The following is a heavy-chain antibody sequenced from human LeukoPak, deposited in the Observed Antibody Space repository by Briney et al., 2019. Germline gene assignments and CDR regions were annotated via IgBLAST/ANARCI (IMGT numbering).Heavy chain of an antibody. CDR3: AKDSSGSSSDFDY. CDR1: GFTFSSYG. Sequence: GRSLRLSCAASGFTFSSYGMRWVRQAPGKGLEWVAVIWYDGSNKYYADSVKGRFTISRDNSKNTLYLQMNSLRAEDTAVYYCAKDSSGSSSDFDYWGQGTLVTVSS. D-gene: IGHD6-6*01. V-gene: IGHV3-33*06. CDR2: IWYDGSNK. J-gene: IGHJ4*02.